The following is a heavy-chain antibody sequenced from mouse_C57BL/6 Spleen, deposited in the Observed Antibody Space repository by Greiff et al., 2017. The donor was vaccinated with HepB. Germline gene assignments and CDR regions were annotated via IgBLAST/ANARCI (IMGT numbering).Heavy chain of an antibody. CDR2: ISDGGSYT. CDR3: ARDGGNYGYYAMDY. Sequence: EVKLMESGGGLVKPGGSLKLSCAASGFTFSSYAMSWVRQTPEKRLEWVATISDGGSYTYYPDNVKGRFTISRDNAKNNRYLQMSHLKSEDTAMYYCARDGGNYGYYAMDYWGQGTSVTVSS. CDR1: GFTFSSYA. V-gene: IGHV5-4*03. D-gene: IGHD2-1*01. J-gene: IGHJ4*01.